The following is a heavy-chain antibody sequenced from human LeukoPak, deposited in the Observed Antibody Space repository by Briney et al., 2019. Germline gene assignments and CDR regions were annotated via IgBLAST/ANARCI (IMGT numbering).Heavy chain of an antibody. Sequence: SETLSLTCTVSGGSISSYYWSWIRQPAGKGLEWIGRIYTSGSTNYNPSLKSRVTMSVDTSKNQFSLKLSSVTAADTAVYYCAREGCGGGSCYKIRYYYYYMDVWGKGTTVTVSS. CDR1: GGSISSYY. D-gene: IGHD2-15*01. CDR3: AREGCGGGSCYKIRYYYYYMDV. J-gene: IGHJ6*03. CDR2: IYTSGST. V-gene: IGHV4-4*07.